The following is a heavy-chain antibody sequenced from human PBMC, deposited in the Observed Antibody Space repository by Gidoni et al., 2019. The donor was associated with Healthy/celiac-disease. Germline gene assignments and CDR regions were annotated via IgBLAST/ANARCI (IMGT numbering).Heavy chain of an antibody. CDR3: AREVDY. CDR2: IWYDGSNK. CDR1: GFTFSSYG. V-gene: IGHV3-33*01. J-gene: IGHJ4*02. Sequence: QVQLVESGGGVVQPGRSLRLSFAASGFTFSSYGMHWVRHAPGKGMEWVAVIWYDGSNKYYADSVKGRFTISRDNSKNTLYLQMNSLRAEDTAVYYCAREVDYWGKGTLVTVS.